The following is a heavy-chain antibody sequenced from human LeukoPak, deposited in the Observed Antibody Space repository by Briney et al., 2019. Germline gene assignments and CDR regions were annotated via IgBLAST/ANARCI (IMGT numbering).Heavy chain of an antibody. CDR3: ARDLNWETY. CDR1: GFTFSNYW. CDR2: IKTDGSQI. V-gene: IGHV3-7*01. J-gene: IGHJ4*02. Sequence: GGSLRLSCAASGFTFSNYWMSWVRQAPGKGLEWVANIKTDGSQIYYVDSVKGRFTISRDNAKNSLYLQMNSLRAEDTAVYYCARDLNWETYWGQGTLVSVSS. D-gene: IGHD7-27*01.